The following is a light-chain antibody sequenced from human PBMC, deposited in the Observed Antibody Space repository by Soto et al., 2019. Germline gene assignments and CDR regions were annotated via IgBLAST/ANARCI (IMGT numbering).Light chain of an antibody. J-gene: IGLJ1*01. Sequence: QSVLTQPPSLSGAPGPGGTISCTGSISNMGANYDVHWYQHRPGTAPKLLIFGNNNRPSGVPDRFSGSKSGTSASLAITGLQAEDEGDYYCQSYDSTLSAGYVFGAGTKVNDL. V-gene: IGLV1-40*01. CDR2: GNN. CDR1: ISNMGANYD. CDR3: QSYDSTLSAGYV.